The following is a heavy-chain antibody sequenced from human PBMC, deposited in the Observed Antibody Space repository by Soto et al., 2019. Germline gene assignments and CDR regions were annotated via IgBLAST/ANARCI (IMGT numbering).Heavy chain of an antibody. CDR2: VSPPFRTS. D-gene: IGHD3-10*01. CDR3: GRVLYYGSGSYSPYGMDV. J-gene: IGHJ6*02. CDR1: GVSFNNNG. V-gene: IGHV1-69*01. Sequence: QVQLVQSGAEVKKPGSSVKVSCKTSGVSFNNNGIGWVRQAPGHGLEWMGGVSPPFRTSNYARKFQGRISITAYASTGTVNMELSSLTAEDTAQYYCGRVLYYGSGSYSPYGMDVWGQGTTVTVSS.